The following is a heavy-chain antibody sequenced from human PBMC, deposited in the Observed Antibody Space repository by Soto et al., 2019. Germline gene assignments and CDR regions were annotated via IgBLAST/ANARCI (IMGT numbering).Heavy chain of an antibody. V-gene: IGHV4-4*02. Sequence: QAQLQESGPGLVKTSGTLSLTCAVSGGSIRNKHWCWSWVRQSPGKGLEWIGAMYSVERTIYNLSLKGGVTLPADESANRFSLRLNSVTAADTAVYYCGRRGCESLFGAFDNWGQGILFTVSS. J-gene: IGHJ4*02. D-gene: IGHD2-21*01. CDR1: GGSIRNKHW. CDR2: MYSVERT. CDR3: GRRGCESLFGAFDN.